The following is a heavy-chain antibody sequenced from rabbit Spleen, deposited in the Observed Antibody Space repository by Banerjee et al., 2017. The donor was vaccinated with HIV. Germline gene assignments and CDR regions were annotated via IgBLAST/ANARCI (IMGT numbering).Heavy chain of an antibody. CDR2: IDPVFGRT. J-gene: IGHJ4*01. CDR3: VRDRGVDYTYGYAGNTYASPFNL. Sequence: QLEESAGGLVQPGGSLKLSCKASGFTLSSYYMNWVRQAPGKGLEWIGYIDPVFGRTYYASWVNGRFTISSHNAQNTLYLQLNSLTAADTATYFCVRDRGVDYTYGYAGNTYASPFNLWGQGTLVTVS. V-gene: IGHV1S7*01. D-gene: IGHD6-1*01. CDR1: GFTLSSYY.